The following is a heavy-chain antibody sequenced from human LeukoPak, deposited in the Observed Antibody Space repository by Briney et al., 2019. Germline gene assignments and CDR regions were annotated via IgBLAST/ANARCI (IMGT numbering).Heavy chain of an antibody. CDR2: ISSGSSYI. D-gene: IGHD1-26*01. CDR3: VSQSGSYGGFDI. Sequence: GGSLRLSCAASGFTFSSYSMNWVRQAPGKGLEWVSSISSGSSYIYYADSVKGRFTISRDDAKNSLYLQMNSLRAEDTAVYYCVSQSGSYGGFDIWGQGTMVTVSS. CDR1: GFTFSSYS. J-gene: IGHJ3*02. V-gene: IGHV3-21*01.